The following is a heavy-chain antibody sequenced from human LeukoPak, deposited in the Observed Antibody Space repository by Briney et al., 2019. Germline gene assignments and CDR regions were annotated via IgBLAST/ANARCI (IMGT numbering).Heavy chain of an antibody. V-gene: IGHV1-8*01. CDR2: MNPNSGNT. D-gene: IGHD5-12*01. Sequence: ASVKVSCKASGYTFTSYDINWVRQATGQGLEWMGWMNPNSGNTGYAQKFQGRVTMTRDTSISTAYMELSSLRSEDTAVYYCARMWLRPRSRPFAYWGQGTLVTVSS. CDR1: GYTFTSYD. CDR3: ARMWLRPRSRPFAY. J-gene: IGHJ4*02.